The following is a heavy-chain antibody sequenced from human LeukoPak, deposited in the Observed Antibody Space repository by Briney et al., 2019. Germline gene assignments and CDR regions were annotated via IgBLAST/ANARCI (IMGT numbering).Heavy chain of an antibody. CDR1: GYTFTGYY. CDR2: INPNRGGT. CDR3: ARLLIRYSGSYLGY. J-gene: IGHJ4*02. V-gene: IGHV1-2*02. D-gene: IGHD1-26*01. Sequence: ASVKVSCKASGYTFTGYYMHWVRQAPGQGLEWMGWINPNRGGTNYAQKFQGRVTMTRDTSISTAYMELSRLRSDDTAVYYCARLLIRYSGSYLGYWGQGTLVTVSS.